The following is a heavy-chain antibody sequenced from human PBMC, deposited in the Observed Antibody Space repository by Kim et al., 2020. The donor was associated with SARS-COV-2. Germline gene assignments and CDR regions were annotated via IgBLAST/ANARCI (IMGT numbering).Heavy chain of an antibody. V-gene: IGHV3-33*06. Sequence: YYSDSVKGRFTISGDNSKNTLFLQMNSLGAEDTAVYYCAKSMTTLRYFDYWGQGTLVTVSS. CDR3: AKSMTTLRYFDY. J-gene: IGHJ4*02. D-gene: IGHD4-17*01.